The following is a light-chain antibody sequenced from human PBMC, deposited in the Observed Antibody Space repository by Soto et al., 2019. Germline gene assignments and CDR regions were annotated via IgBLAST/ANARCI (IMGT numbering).Light chain of an antibody. CDR1: QSVRRY. J-gene: IGKJ4*01. CDR3: QQRDDWVS. V-gene: IGKV3-11*01. Sequence: ETVLTQSPATLSLSPGDTATLSCRASQSVRRYFAWYQQKPGQAPRLLIYGGSTRATGIPARFSGSGSGTDFTLTISSLEPEDFAVYYCQQRDDWVSFGGGSKV. CDR2: GGS.